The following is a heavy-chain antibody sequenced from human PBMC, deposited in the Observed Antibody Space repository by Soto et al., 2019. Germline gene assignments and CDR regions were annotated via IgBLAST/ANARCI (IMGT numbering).Heavy chain of an antibody. Sequence: QVQLVESGGGVVQPGRSLRLSCAASGFTFSSYGMHWVSQAPGKGLEWVAVIIYDGSTKYYADSVKGRFTISRDNSKSTLYLLMNSLRAVDTAVYYCAKDRMGAGVRGYFDYWGQGTLVTLSS. CDR3: AKDRMGAGVRGYFDY. J-gene: IGHJ4*02. CDR2: IIYDGSTK. D-gene: IGHD3-10*01. V-gene: IGHV3-30*18. CDR1: GFTFSSYG.